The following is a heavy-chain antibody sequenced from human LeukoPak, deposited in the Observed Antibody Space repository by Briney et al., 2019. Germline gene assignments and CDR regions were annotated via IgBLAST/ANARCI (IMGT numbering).Heavy chain of an antibody. CDR2: ISGSGGST. D-gene: IGHD1-20*01. Sequence: GGSLRLSCAASGFTFSSYAMSWVGQAPGKGLEWVSAISGSGGSTYYADSVKGRFTISRDNSKNTLYLQMNSLRAEDTAVYYCAKDKGLTGTTAAFDIWGQGTMVTVSS. CDR3: AKDKGLTGTTAAFDI. CDR1: GFTFSSYA. V-gene: IGHV3-23*01. J-gene: IGHJ3*02.